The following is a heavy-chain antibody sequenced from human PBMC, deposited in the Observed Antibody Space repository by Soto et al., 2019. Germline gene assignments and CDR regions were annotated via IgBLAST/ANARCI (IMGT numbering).Heavy chain of an antibody. Sequence: EVQLLESGGGLVRPGGSLRLSCAASGFTFSSYAMTWVRQAPGKGLEWVSVVSGTGGSAYYADSVKGRFTISRDKSTNTLYLQMNSLRAEDTAVDYCARGSAYSDYDLEYWGQGTLVTVSS. CDR3: ARGSAYSDYDLEY. CDR1: GFTFSSYA. CDR2: VSGTGGSA. J-gene: IGHJ4*02. D-gene: IGHD4-17*01. V-gene: IGHV3-23*01.